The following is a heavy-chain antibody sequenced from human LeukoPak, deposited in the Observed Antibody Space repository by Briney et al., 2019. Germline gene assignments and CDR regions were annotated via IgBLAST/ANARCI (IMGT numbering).Heavy chain of an antibody. CDR2: ISSSSSYI. J-gene: IGHJ2*01. V-gene: IGHV3-21*01. D-gene: IGHD4-17*01. CDR1: GFTFSNYP. Sequence: GGSLRLSCTASGFTFSNYPINFVRQAPGKGLEWVSSISSSSSYIYYADSVKGRFTISRDNAKNSLYLQMNSLRAEDTAVYYCARDENTVTTNYFDLWGRGTLVTVSS. CDR3: ARDENTVTTNYFDL.